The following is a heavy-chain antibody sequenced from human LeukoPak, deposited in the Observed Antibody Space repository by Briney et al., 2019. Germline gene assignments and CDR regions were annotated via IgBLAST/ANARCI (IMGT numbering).Heavy chain of an antibody. V-gene: IGHV3-30*02. CDR3: ARDRGYCSGGSCYGKGYYYYMDV. J-gene: IGHJ6*03. CDR1: GFTFSSYG. Sequence: PGGSLRLSCAASGFTFSSYGMHWVRQAPGKGLEWVAFIRYDGSNKYYADSVKGRFTISRDNSKNTLYLQMNSLRAEDTAVYYCARDRGYCSGGSCYGKGYYYYMDVWGKGTTVTVSS. CDR2: IRYDGSNK. D-gene: IGHD2-15*01.